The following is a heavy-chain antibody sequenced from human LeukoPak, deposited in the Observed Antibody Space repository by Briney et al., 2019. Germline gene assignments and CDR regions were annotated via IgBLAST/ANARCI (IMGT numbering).Heavy chain of an antibody. CDR3: ARSTHDYGDYWLSPGFDP. Sequence: GASVKVSCKASGYTFTSYAMNWVRQAPGQGLEWMGWINTNTGNPTYAQGFTGRFVFSLDTSVSTAYLQISSLKAEDTAVYYCARSTHDYGDYWLSPGFDPWGQGTLVTVSS. V-gene: IGHV7-4-1*02. CDR2: INTNTGNP. J-gene: IGHJ5*02. CDR1: GYTFTSYA. D-gene: IGHD4-17*01.